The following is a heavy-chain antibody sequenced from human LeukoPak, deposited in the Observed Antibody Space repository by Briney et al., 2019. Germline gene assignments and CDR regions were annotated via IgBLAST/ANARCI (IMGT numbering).Heavy chain of an antibody. CDR3: ARDNGIVAPSIPLDY. J-gene: IGHJ4*02. CDR1: GFTFSSYA. CDR2: ISASGGST. Sequence: GGSLRLSCAASGFTFSSYAMSWVRQAPGKGLEWVSAISASGGSTFYADSVKGRFTISRDNSKNTLCLQMNSLRAEDTAVYYCARDNGIVAPSIPLDYWGQGTLVTVSS. D-gene: IGHD5-12*01. V-gene: IGHV3-23*01.